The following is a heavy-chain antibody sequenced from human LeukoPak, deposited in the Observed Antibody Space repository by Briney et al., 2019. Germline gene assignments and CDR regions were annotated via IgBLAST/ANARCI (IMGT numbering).Heavy chain of an antibody. D-gene: IGHD2-2*01. CDR1: GGSISSSSYY. V-gene: IGHV4-39*01. CDR2: IYYSGST. CDR3: ARFPARGDIVVVPAASDAFDI. J-gene: IGHJ3*02. Sequence: SETLSLTCTVSGGSISSSSYYWGWIRQPPGKGLEWIGSIYYSGSTYYNPSLKSRVTISVDTSKNQFSLKLSSVTAADTAVYYCARFPARGDIVVVPAASDAFDIWGQGTVVTVSS.